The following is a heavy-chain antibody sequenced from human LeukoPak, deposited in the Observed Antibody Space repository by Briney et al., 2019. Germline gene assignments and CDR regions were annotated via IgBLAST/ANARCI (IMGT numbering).Heavy chain of an antibody. D-gene: IGHD3-3*01. CDR1: GFTFSTDG. CDR3: AKGNYDFWSGYPEAAFDI. V-gene: IGHV3-30*02. CDR2: IQHDGSYK. Sequence: GGSLRLSCAASGFTFSTDGMHWVRQAPGKGLEWVAFIQHDGSYKDYADSVKGRFTISRDNSKNTLYLQMNSLRAEDTAVYYCAKGNYDFWSGYPEAAFDIWGQGTMVTVSS. J-gene: IGHJ3*02.